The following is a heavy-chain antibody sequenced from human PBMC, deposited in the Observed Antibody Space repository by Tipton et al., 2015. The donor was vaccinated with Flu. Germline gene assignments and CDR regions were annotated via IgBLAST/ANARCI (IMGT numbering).Heavy chain of an antibody. Sequence: SLRLSCAASGSTFSAYGMHWVRQAPGKGLDWVAFIRYDRRDKYYADSVRGRFIISRDNSRNTLYLQMNSMRVEDTAVYYCAKDFKTGTYYGEYYYYGMDVWGPGTTVTVSS. CDR1: GSTFSAYG. V-gene: IGHV3-30*02. CDR3: AKDFKTGTYYGEYYYYGMDV. CDR2: IRYDRRDK. J-gene: IGHJ6*02. D-gene: IGHD2-21*01.